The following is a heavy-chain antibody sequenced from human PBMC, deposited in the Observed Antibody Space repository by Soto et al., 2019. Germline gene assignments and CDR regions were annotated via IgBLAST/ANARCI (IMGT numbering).Heavy chain of an antibody. CDR2: IYYSGST. Sequence: KPSETLSLTCTVSGGSISSYYWSWIRQPPGKGLEWIGYIYYSGSTNYNPSLKSRVTISVDTSKNQFSLKLSSVTAADTAVYYCARPDSDTAMVTPYYYGMDVWGQGTTVTVSS. CDR1: GGSISSYY. V-gene: IGHV4-59*01. J-gene: IGHJ6*02. D-gene: IGHD5-18*01. CDR3: ARPDSDTAMVTPYYYGMDV.